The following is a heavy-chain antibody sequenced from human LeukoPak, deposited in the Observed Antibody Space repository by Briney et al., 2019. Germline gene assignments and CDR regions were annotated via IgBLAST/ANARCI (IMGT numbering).Heavy chain of an antibody. Sequence: APVKVSCKASGYTFTAYYMHWVRQAPGQGLEWMGWINPNSGGTNYAQKFQGRVTMTRDTSISTAYMELSRLRSDDTAVYYCAREGVDTVVVPAAKEPFDYWGQGTQVTVSS. J-gene: IGHJ4*02. CDR1: GYTFTAYY. CDR2: INPNSGGT. D-gene: IGHD2-2*03. CDR3: AREGVDTVVVPAAKEPFDY. V-gene: IGHV1-2*02.